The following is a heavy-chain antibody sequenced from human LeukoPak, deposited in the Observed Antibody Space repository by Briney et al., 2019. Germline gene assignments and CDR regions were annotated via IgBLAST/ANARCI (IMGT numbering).Heavy chain of an antibody. CDR3: ARDFGTTVTTT. V-gene: IGHV1-2*02. CDR2: INPNSGGT. Sequence: ASVKVSCKASGYTLTGYYMHWVRQAPGQGLEWMGWINPNSGGTNYAQKFQGRVTMTRDTSISTAYMELSSLRSEDTAVYYCARDFGTTVTTTWGQGTLVTVSS. J-gene: IGHJ5*02. CDR1: GYTLTGYY. D-gene: IGHD4-17*01.